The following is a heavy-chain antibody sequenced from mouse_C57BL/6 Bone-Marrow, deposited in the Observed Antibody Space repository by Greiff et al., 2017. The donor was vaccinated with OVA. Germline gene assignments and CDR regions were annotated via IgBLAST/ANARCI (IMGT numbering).Heavy chain of an antibody. CDR1: GFTFSDYY. Sequence: EVKLVESEGGLVQPGSSMELSCTASGFTFSDYYMAWVRQVPEKGLEWVANINYDGGSTYYLDSLKSRFIISRDNAKNILYLQMSSLKSEDTATYYCARGGWDWYFDVWGTGTTVTVSS. J-gene: IGHJ1*03. D-gene: IGHD3-3*01. CDR3: ARGGWDWYFDV. V-gene: IGHV5-16*01. CDR2: INYDGGST.